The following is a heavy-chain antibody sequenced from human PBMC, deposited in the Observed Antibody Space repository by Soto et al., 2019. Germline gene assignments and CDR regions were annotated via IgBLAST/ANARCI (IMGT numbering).Heavy chain of an antibody. CDR2: IYYSGST. D-gene: IGHD3-22*01. CDR1: GGSISSYY. Sequence: SETLSLTCTVSGGSISSYYWSWIRQPPGKGLEWIGYIYYSGSTNYNPSLKSRVTISVDTSKNQFSLKLSSVTAADTAVYYCARGRYYDSSGYFYFDYWGQGTLVTVSS. J-gene: IGHJ4*02. CDR3: ARGRYYDSSGYFYFDY. V-gene: IGHV4-59*01.